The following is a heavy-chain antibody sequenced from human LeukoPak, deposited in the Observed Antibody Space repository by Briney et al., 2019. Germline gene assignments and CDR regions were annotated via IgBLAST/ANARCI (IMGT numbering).Heavy chain of an antibody. CDR3: ARRGSAAHYYAMDL. Sequence: GESLKISCKGSGYSFSRYWIGWVRQMPGKGLEWMGTIYPGDSETRYSPSFQGQVTISAVKSINSAYLQWSSLKASDTAMYCARRGSAAHYYAMDLWGQGTPVTVSS. J-gene: IGHJ6*02. V-gene: IGHV5-51*01. CDR1: GYSFSRYW. D-gene: IGHD2-15*01. CDR2: IYPGDSET.